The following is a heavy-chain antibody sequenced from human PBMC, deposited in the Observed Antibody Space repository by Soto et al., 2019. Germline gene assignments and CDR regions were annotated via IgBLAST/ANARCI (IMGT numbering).Heavy chain of an antibody. V-gene: IGHV3-30*18. CDR1: GFTFRSYG. Sequence: GGSLRLSCAASGFTFRSYGMHWVRQAPGKGLEWLAVISNDGTNKYLADSVKGRLTLSRDNSKNTLYLQMNSLRAEDTAVYYCAKDLGSGSYLFDAFDIWGQGTMVTVSS. J-gene: IGHJ3*02. CDR2: ISNDGTNK. CDR3: AKDLGSGSYLFDAFDI. D-gene: IGHD1-26*01.